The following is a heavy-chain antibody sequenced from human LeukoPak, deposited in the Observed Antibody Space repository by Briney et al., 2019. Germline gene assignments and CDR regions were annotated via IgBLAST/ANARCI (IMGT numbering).Heavy chain of an antibody. CDR3: VTTKAGEMLLDLDY. V-gene: IGHV1-46*01. CDR1: GYTFTSYY. CDR2: IDPSGGST. Sequence: ASVKVSCKASGYTFTSYYMHWVRQAPGQGLEWMGMIDPSGGSTTYTHKFQGRVTMTRDTSTSTVYMDLSSLRSEDTAVYYCVTTKAGEMLLDLDYWGQGTLVTVSS. D-gene: IGHD5-24*01. J-gene: IGHJ4*02.